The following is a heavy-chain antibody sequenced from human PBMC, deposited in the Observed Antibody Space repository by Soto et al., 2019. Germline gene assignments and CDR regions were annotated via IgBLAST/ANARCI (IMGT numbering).Heavy chain of an antibody. J-gene: IGHJ4*02. Sequence: SETLSLTCTVSGGSISNVNYYWSWIRQPPDKGLEWIGHIYDGGSTYSNPSLKSRVTISVDTSKTQFSLQLSSVTAADTAVYYCARGAYCSGGSCYSRAPYYFDYWGQGTLVTVSS. CDR2: IYDGGST. CDR1: GGSISNVNYY. CDR3: ARGAYCSGGSCYSRAPYYFDY. D-gene: IGHD2-15*01. V-gene: IGHV4-30-4*01.